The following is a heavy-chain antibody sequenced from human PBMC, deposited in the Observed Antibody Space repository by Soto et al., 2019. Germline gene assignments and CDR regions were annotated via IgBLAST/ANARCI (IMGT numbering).Heavy chain of an antibody. CDR3: AGDKGELEPLDY. J-gene: IGHJ4*02. V-gene: IGHV1-69*06. CDR2: IIPIFGTA. Sequence: RASVKVSCKASGGTFSSYAISWVRQAPGQGLEWMGGIIPIFGTANYAQKFQGRVTITADKSTSTAYMELSSLRSEDTAVYYCAGDKGELEPLDYWGKGTLVTVS. D-gene: IGHD1-1*01. CDR1: GGTFSSYA.